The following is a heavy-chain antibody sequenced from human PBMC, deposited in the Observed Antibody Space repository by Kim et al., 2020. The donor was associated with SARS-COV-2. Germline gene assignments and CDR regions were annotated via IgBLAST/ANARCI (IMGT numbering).Heavy chain of an antibody. CDR2: INPSGGST. Sequence: ASVKVSCKASGYTFTSYYMHWVRQAPGQGLEWMGIINPSGGSTSYAQKFQGRVTMTRDTSTSTVYMELSSLRSEDTAVYYCARGAITMIVVALSYGMDVWGQGTTVTVSS. D-gene: IGHD3-22*01. CDR3: ARGAITMIVVALSYGMDV. V-gene: IGHV1-46*01. CDR1: GYTFTSYY. J-gene: IGHJ6*02.